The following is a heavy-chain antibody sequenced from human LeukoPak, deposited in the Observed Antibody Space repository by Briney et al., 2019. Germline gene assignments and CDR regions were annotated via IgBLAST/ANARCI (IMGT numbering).Heavy chain of an antibody. Sequence: SETLSLTCAVSGGSISSGGYSWSWLRQPPGKGLEWIGYIYYSGSTYYNPSLKSRVTISVDTSKNQFSLKLSSVTAADTAVYYCARVQVVVVGNWFDPWGQGTLVTVSS. CDR1: GGSISSGGYS. CDR2: IYYSGST. J-gene: IGHJ5*02. D-gene: IGHD2-15*01. CDR3: ARVQVVVVGNWFDP. V-gene: IGHV4-30-4*07.